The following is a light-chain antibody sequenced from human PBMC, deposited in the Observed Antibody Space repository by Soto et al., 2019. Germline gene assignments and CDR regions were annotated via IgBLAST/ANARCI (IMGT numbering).Light chain of an antibody. J-gene: IGLJ2*01. V-gene: IGLV2-8*01. CDR2: EVS. CDR1: SSDVGGYNY. CDR3: SSYAGSNTNVV. Sequence: QSALTQPPSASGSPGQSVTISCTGTSSDVGGYNYVSWYQQHPGKAPKLMIYEVSKRPSGVPDRFSGSKSGNTAALTVSGLQAEDEADYYCSSYAGSNTNVVFVGGTKLTVL.